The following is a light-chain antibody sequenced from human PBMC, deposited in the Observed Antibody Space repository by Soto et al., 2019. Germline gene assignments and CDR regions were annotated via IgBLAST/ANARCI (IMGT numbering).Light chain of an antibody. V-gene: IGKV3-11*01. Sequence: EIVLTQSPATLSLSPGDRATLSCRASQSVSRSLTWYQQKPGQAPRLLIYDASTRATGIPPRFSGSGSGTEFTLTISSLQPDDFATYYCQHYNSYSEAFGQGTKVDIK. J-gene: IGKJ1*01. CDR3: QHYNSYSEA. CDR2: DAS. CDR1: QSVSRS.